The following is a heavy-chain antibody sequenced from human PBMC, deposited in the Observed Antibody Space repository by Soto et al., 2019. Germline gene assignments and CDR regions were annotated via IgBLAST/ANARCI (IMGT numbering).Heavy chain of an antibody. V-gene: IGHV3-15*01. Sequence: EVQLVESGGGLVKPGGSLGLSCAASGFTFIDAWMTWVRQAPGKGLEWVGRIKSKSDGGTADYAAPVKGRFPISRDDSKRTLYLQMNGMKTEDTAVYYCTTVLVCSSKTCSARSDLWGQGTLVTVSS. CDR1: GFTFIDAW. D-gene: IGHD2-2*01. CDR2: IKSKSDGGTA. J-gene: IGHJ5*02. CDR3: TTVLVCSSKTCSARSDL.